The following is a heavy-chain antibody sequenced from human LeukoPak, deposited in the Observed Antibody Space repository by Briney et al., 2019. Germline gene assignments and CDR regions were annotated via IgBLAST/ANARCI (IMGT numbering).Heavy chain of an antibody. CDR2: IYHSGST. V-gene: IGHV4-38-2*02. D-gene: IGHD3-10*01. CDR3: TKGRGI. Sequence: PSETLSLTCTVSGYSISSGYHWGWIRQPPGKGLEWIGSIYHSGSTYYNPSLKSRVTISVDTSKNQFSLKLTSATAADTAVYYCTKGRGIWGQGTLVTVSS. CDR1: GYSISSGYH. J-gene: IGHJ4*02.